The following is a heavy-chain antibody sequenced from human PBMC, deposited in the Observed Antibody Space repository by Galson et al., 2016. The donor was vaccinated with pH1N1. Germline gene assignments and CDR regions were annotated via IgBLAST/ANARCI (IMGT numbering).Heavy chain of an antibody. CDR3: ARVKEWELGYWFDP. CDR1: GFTFSSYW. D-gene: IGHD1-26*01. V-gene: IGHV3-7*01. CDR2: IKEDGSE. Sequence: SLRLSCAASGFTFSSYWMSWVRQAPGKGLEWVANIKEDGSEYEDSVKGRFIISRDNAKNSLYLQMNSLRAEDTAVYYCARVKEWELGYWFDPWGQGTLVTVSS. J-gene: IGHJ5*02.